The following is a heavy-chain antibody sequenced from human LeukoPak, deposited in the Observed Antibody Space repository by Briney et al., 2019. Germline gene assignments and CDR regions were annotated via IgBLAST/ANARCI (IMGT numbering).Heavy chain of an antibody. V-gene: IGHV4-34*01. CDR3: ARGRVAARPFDY. CDR1: GGSFSGYY. D-gene: IGHD6-6*01. Sequence: SETLSLTRAVYGGSFSGYYWSWIRQPPGKGLGWIGEINHSGRTNYNPSLKSRVAISGDTSKNKFSLKLSSGAAADTAVYYCARGRVAARPFDYWGQGTLVTVSS. J-gene: IGHJ4*02. CDR2: INHSGRT.